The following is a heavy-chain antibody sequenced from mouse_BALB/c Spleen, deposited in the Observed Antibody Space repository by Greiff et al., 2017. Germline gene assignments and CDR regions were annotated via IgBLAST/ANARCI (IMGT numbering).Heavy chain of an antibody. Sequence: QVQLQQSGAELARPGASVKMSCKASGYTFTSYTMHWVQQRPGQGLEWIGYINPSSGYTNYNQKFKDKATLTADKSSSTAYMQLSSLTSEDSAVYYCAREPLYGSSDHYAMDYWGQGTSVTVSS. J-gene: IGHJ4*01. CDR1: GYTFTSYT. D-gene: IGHD1-1*01. CDR3: AREPLYGSSDHYAMDY. V-gene: IGHV1-4*01. CDR2: INPSSGYT.